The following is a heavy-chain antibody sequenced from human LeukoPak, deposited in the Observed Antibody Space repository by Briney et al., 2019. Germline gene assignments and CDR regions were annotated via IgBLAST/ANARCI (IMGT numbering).Heavy chain of an antibody. CDR3: ATARPTHCSGGSCYRYTYYYGMDV. CDR2: FDPEDGET. CDR1: GYTLTELS. J-gene: IGHJ6*02. V-gene: IGHV1-24*01. D-gene: IGHD2-15*01. Sequence: ASVKVSCKVSGYTLTELSMHWVRQAPGKGLEWMGGFDPEDGETIYAQKFQGRVTMTEDTSTDTAYMELSSLRSEDTAVYYCATARPTHCSGGSCYRYTYYYGMDVWGQGTTVTVSS.